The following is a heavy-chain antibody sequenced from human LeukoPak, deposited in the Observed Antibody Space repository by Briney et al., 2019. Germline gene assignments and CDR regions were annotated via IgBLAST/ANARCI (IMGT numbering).Heavy chain of an antibody. Sequence: GASVKVSCKASGHTFTSYGISWVRQAPGQGLEWMGWISAYNGNTNYAQKLQGRVTMTTDTSTSTAYMELRSLRSDDTAVYYCARDGGTYYYGSGRDPRFDPWGQGTLVTVSS. CDR2: ISAYNGNT. V-gene: IGHV1-18*04. J-gene: IGHJ5*02. CDR1: GHTFTSYG. D-gene: IGHD3-10*01. CDR3: ARDGGTYYYGSGRDPRFDP.